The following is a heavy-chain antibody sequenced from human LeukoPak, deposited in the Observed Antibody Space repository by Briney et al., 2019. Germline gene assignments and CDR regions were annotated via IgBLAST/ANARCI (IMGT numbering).Heavy chain of an antibody. CDR2: INSDGSST. J-gene: IGHJ5*02. V-gene: IGHV3-74*01. CDR3: AKIGIGVVIIGWFDP. CDR1: GFTFSSYW. D-gene: IGHD3-3*01. Sequence: PGGSLRLSCAASGFTFSSYWMHWVRHAPGKGLVWVSRINSDGSSTSYADSVKGRFTISRDNSKNTLYLQMNSLRAEDTAVYYCAKIGIGVVIIGWFDPWGQGTLVTVSS.